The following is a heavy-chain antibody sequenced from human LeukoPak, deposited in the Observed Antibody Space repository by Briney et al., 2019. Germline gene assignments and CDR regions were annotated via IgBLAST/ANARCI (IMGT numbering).Heavy chain of an antibody. J-gene: IGHJ5*02. V-gene: IGHV4-34*01. CDR1: GGSFSGYY. Sequence: SETLSLTCAVYGGSFSGYYWSWIRQPPGKGLEWIGEINHSGSTNYNPSLKSRVTISVDTSKNQFSLKLSSVTAADTAVYYCARSPITMVRGVIITGNWFDPWGQGTLVTVSS. CDR3: ARSPITMVRGVIITGNWFDP. D-gene: IGHD3-10*01. CDR2: INHSGST.